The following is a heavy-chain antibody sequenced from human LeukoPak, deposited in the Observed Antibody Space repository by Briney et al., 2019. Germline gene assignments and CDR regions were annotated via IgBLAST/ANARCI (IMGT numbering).Heavy chain of an antibody. CDR3: ARAVGPFDY. CDR2: IWNDGSNK. V-gene: IGHV3-33*08. CDR1: GFTFSSYG. Sequence: PTGGSLRLSCAASGFTFSSYGMHWVRQAPGKGLEWVAVIWNDGSNKYYADSVKGRFTISRDNSKDTLYLQMNSLRVEDTAVYYCARAVGPFDYWGQGTLVTVSS. D-gene: IGHD3-16*01. J-gene: IGHJ4*02.